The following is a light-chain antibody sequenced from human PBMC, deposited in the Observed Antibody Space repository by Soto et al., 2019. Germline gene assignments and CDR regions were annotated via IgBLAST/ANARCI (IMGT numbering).Light chain of an antibody. CDR1: QSISSSY. CDR2: GAS. V-gene: IGKV3-20*01. J-gene: IGKJ1*01. Sequence: EIVLTQSPSTLSLFPGERATLSCRASQSISSSYLAWYQQKPGQAPRLLIYGASSRATGIPDRFSGAGSATDFTLTISRLEPEDFAVYYCHQYGSAPAWTFGQGTKVEIK. CDR3: HQYGSAPAWT.